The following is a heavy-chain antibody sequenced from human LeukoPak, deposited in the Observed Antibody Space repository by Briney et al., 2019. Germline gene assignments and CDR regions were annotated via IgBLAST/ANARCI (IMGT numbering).Heavy chain of an antibody. CDR2: IYYSGRT. CDR1: GGSISSSSYY. D-gene: IGHD3-10*01. J-gene: IGHJ4*02. CDR3: ARGNNYGSFNDF. V-gene: IGHV4-39*07. Sequence: SETLSLTCTVSGGSISSSSYYWGWIRQPPGKGLEWIGSIYYSGRTYYNPSLKSRVTISVDTSKNQFSLKLSSVTAADTAVYYCARGNNYGSFNDFWGQGTLVTVSS.